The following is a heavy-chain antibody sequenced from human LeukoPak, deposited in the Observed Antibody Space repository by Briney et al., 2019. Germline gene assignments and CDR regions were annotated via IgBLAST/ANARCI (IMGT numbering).Heavy chain of an antibody. CDR1: GYTFTSYY. J-gene: IGHJ6*02. CDR3: AKEAGPLAPHYYHYYGMNV. Sequence: ASVTVSCKASGYTFTSYYMHWVRQAPGQGLEWMGLFNPNDGSTTYAQKFQGRITMTRDTSTSTVYMDLSSLRSEDTAVYYCAKEAGPLAPHYYHYYGMNVWGQGTTVTVSS. CDR2: FNPNDGST. V-gene: IGHV1-46*01. D-gene: IGHD6-13*01.